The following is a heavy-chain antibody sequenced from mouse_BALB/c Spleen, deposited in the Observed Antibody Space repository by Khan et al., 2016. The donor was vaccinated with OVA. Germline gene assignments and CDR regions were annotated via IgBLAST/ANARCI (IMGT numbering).Heavy chain of an antibody. Sequence: VQLQQSGAELVKPGASVKVSCKASGYSFTDYNMSWVKQSHGKSLEWIGYIDPYSGGTSYNQKFKGKATLTVDKSSSTAFMHLSSLTSEDSAVFYCARTDYYGSSYYFDYWGQGTTLTVSS. D-gene: IGHD1-1*01. CDR2: IDPYSGGT. J-gene: IGHJ2*01. CDR3: ARTDYYGSSYYFDY. CDR1: GYSFTDYN. V-gene: IGHV1S135*01.